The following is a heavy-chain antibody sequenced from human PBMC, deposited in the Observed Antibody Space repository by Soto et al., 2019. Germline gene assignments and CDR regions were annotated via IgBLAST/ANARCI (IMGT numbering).Heavy chain of an antibody. J-gene: IGHJ3*02. D-gene: IGHD2-15*01. CDR3: ARPGLPLGYGGGGSCSTPDAFES. Sequence: GEPLKISCMGSGCSFTSYWIGWVRQMPGKGLEWMGIIYPGDSDTRYSPSFQGQVTISADKSISTAYLQWSSLKASDTAMYCCARPGLPLGYGGGGSCSTPDAFESWGQGTMFTVSS. V-gene: IGHV5-51*01. CDR2: IYPGDSDT. CDR1: GCSFTSYW.